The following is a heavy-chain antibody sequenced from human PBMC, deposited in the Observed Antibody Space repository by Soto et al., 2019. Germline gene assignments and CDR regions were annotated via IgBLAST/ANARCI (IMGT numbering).Heavy chain of an antibody. J-gene: IGHJ6*02. D-gene: IGHD1-1*01. CDR3: AKALYGLLEGMDV. V-gene: IGHV3-23*01. CDR2: ISGSGGST. CDR1: GLTFSSYA. Sequence: EVQLLESGGGLVQPGGSLRLSCAASGLTFSSYAMSWVRQAPGKGLEWVSAISGSGGSTYYADSVKGRFTISRDNSKNTLYLQMNSLRAEDTAVYYCAKALYGLLEGMDVWGQGTTVTVSS.